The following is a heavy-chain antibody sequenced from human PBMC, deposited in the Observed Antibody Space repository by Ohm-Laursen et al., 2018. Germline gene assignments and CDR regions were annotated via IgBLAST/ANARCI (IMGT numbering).Heavy chain of an antibody. J-gene: IGHJ6*02. CDR2: IYSGGSI. V-gene: IGHV3-66*01. Sequence: SLRLSCAASGFTVSSNYMRWVRQAPGKGLEWVSVIYSGGSIYYADSVKGRFTISRDNSKNTLYLQMNSLRAEDTAVYYCASGSGTYDYYYGMDVWGQGTTVTVSS. D-gene: IGHD3-10*01. CDR3: ASGSGTYDYYYGMDV. CDR1: GFTVSSNY.